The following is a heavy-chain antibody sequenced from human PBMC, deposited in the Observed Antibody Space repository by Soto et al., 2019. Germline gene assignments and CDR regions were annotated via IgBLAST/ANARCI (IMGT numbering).Heavy chain of an antibody. CDR2: INHSGST. Sequence: QVQLQQWGAGLLKPSETLSLTCAVYGGSFSGYYWSWIRQPPGKGLEWIGEINHSGSTNYNPSLKSRVTISVDTSKTQFSLKLSSVTAADTAVYYCARGYSSGWYYDAFDIWGQGTMVTVSS. V-gene: IGHV4-34*01. CDR1: GGSFSGYY. J-gene: IGHJ3*02. CDR3: ARGYSSGWYYDAFDI. D-gene: IGHD6-19*01.